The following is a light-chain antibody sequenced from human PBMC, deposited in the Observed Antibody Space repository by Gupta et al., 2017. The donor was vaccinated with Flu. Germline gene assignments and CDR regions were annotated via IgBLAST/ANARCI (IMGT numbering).Light chain of an antibody. CDR3: SSYTSRATWV. CDR1: SSDVGGYKY. Sequence: QSALTQPASVSGSPGQSITISCSGTSSDVGGYKYVSWYQQHPGKAPKLLIYEVSRRPSGVSNRFSGSKSGNTASLTISGLQAEDEADYYCSSYTSRATWVFGGGTKLTVL. CDR2: EVS. J-gene: IGLJ2*01. V-gene: IGLV2-14*01.